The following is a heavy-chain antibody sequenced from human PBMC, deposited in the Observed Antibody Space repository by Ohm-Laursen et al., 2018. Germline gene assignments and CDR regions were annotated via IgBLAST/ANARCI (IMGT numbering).Heavy chain of an antibody. V-gene: IGHV3-9*01. D-gene: IGHD3-22*01. CDR1: GFTFDDYA. J-gene: IGHJ6*02. CDR3: AKGSWRYDSSGYYGYGMDV. CDR2: ISWNSGSI. Sequence: SLRLSCAASGFTFDDYAMHWVRQAPGKGLEWVSGISWNSGSIGYADSVKGRFTISRDNAKNSLYLQMNSLRAEDTALYYCAKGSWRYDSSGYYGYGMDVWGQGTTVTVSS.